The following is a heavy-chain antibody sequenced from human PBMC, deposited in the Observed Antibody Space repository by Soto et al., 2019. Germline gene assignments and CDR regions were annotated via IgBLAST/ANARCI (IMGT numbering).Heavy chain of an antibody. CDR1: GGSISSGDYY. CDR3: ARWWSGSRRGFDP. D-gene: IGHD3-3*01. CDR2: IYYSGST. V-gene: IGHV4-31*03. J-gene: IGHJ5*02. Sequence: QVQLQESGPGLVKPSQTLSLTCTVSGGSISSGDYYWSWIRQHPGKGLEWIGYIYYSGSTYYNPSGKTRVTISADTSTNQLSLKLSSVTAADTAVYYCARWWSGSRRGFDPWGQGTVVTVSS.